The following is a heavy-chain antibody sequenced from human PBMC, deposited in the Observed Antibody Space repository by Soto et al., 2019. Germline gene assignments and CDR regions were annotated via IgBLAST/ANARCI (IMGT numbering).Heavy chain of an antibody. D-gene: IGHD3-9*01. Sequence: PGGSLRLSCAASGFTFSSYWMSWVRQAPGKGLEWVANIKQDGSEKYYVDSVKGRFTISRDNAKNSLHLQMNSLRAEDTAVYYCAGGHVLRYFAWPDWGQGTLLTVSS. CDR2: IKQDGSEK. CDR1: GFTFSSYW. J-gene: IGHJ4*02. V-gene: IGHV3-7*01. CDR3: AGGHVLRYFAWPD.